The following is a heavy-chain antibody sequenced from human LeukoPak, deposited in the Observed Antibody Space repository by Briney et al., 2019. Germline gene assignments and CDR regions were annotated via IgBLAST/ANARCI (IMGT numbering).Heavy chain of an antibody. CDR1: GFMYRRFE. D-gene: IGHD6-19*01. J-gene: IGHJ4*02. Sequence: GGALRLSCAASGFMYRRFEMYWVSRAPGKGLEWVAYISSGGTTMYYADFVKGRFTISRDAAKNSLFIQMNSLRAEDTAVYYCALLAVASDFDYWGQGTLVTVSS. CDR2: ISSGGTTM. V-gene: IGHV3-48*03. CDR3: ALLAVASDFDY.